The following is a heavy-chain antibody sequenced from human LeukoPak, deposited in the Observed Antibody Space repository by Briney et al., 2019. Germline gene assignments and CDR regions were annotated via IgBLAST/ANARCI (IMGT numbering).Heavy chain of an antibody. Sequence: AGGSLRLSCAASGFTFSSYGMHWVRQAPGKGLEWVAFIRYDGSNKYYADSVKGRFTISRDNSKNTLYLQMNSLRAEDTAVYYCAKVPYGSGTRGGFDYWGQGTLVTVSS. D-gene: IGHD3-10*01. CDR2: IRYDGSNK. J-gene: IGHJ4*02. CDR1: GFTFSSYG. V-gene: IGHV3-30*02. CDR3: AKVPYGSGTRGGFDY.